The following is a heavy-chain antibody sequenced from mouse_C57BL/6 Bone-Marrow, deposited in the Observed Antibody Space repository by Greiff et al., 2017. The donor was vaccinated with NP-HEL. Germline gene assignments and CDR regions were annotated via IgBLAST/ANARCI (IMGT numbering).Heavy chain of an antibody. V-gene: IGHV5-15*01. CDR2: ISNLAYSI. CDR3: ANNYYGSSSYAMDY. D-gene: IGHD1-1*01. J-gene: IGHJ4*01. Sequence: DVLLLESGGGLVQPGESLKLSCAASGFTFSDYGMAWVRQAPRKGPEWVAFISNLAYSIYYADTVTGRFTISRENAKNTLYLEMSRLRSEATTMYYGANNYYGSSSYAMDYWGQGTSVTVSS. CDR1: GFTFSDYG.